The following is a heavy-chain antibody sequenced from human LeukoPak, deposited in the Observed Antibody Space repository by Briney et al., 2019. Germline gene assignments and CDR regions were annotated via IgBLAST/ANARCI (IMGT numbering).Heavy chain of an antibody. CDR1: GGSITSSSHY. V-gene: IGHV4-39*01. Sequence: PSETLSLTCTVSGGSITSSSHYWGWIRQPPGKGLEWIGSIYYSGDSYYNPSLKSRVTISVDTSRSQFSLSLSSMTAADTAVYYCARLGGSFYRPFVDYWGQGILVTVSS. J-gene: IGHJ4*02. CDR2: IYYSGDS. D-gene: IGHD1-26*01. CDR3: ARLGGSFYRPFVDY.